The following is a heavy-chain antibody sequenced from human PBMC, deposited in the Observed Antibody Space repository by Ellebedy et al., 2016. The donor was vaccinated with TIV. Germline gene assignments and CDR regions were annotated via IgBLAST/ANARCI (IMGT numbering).Heavy chain of an antibody. CDR2: INNDGSNT. J-gene: IGHJ4*02. CDR1: GFTFNSYW. D-gene: IGHD4-17*01. V-gene: IGHV3-74*01. CDR3: AKDLYSDSWHPYFDY. Sequence: GESLKISXAVSGFTFNSYWMHWVRQAPGKGLVWVSRINNDGSNTSYADSVKGRFTISRDNAKNTLYLQMSSLRTEDTAVYYCAKDLYSDSWHPYFDYWGQGTLVTVSS.